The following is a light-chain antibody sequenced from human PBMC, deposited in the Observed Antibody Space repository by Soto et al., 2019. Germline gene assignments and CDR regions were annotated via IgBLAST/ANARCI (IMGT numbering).Light chain of an antibody. Sequence: EIVMTQSPATLSVSPGESATLSCRASQSIRSNLAWCQQKPGQAPRLLIYGASTRATGIPARFSGSGSGTEFTLTISGLQSEDFAVYYCHQYNMWPPLIFGGGTKVEIK. CDR3: HQYNMWPPLI. CDR1: QSIRSN. J-gene: IGKJ4*01. V-gene: IGKV3-15*01. CDR2: GAS.